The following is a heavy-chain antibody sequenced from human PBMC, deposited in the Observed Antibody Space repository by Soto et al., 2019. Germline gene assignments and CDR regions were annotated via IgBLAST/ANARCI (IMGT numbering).Heavy chain of an antibody. D-gene: IGHD5-18*01. CDR1: GFTFSSYG. CDR2: IWYDGSNK. V-gene: IGHV3-33*01. CDR3: ARDRGRRRIQPWGRAFDI. J-gene: IGHJ3*02. Sequence: QVQLVESGGGVVQPRRSLRLSCAASGFTFSSYGMHWVRQAPGKGLEWVAVIWYDGSNKYYADSVKGRFTISRDNSKNTLYLQMNSLRAEDTAVYYCARDRGRRRIQPWGRAFDIWGQGTMVTVSS.